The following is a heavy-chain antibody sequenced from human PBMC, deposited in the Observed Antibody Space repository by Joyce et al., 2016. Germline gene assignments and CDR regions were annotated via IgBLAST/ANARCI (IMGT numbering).Heavy chain of an antibody. CDR3: ARVGAFGGMIVIPEYYFDY. CDR2: IYPDDSDT. CDR1: GYNFITHW. J-gene: IGHJ4*02. V-gene: IGHV5-51*01. Sequence: EVQLVQSGAEVKKPGESLKISCNGSGYNFITHWIGWVRQMPGKGPEWRGIIYPDDSDTGYNPSFQGQVTSSADKSISIAYLQWSSLKASDTAMYYCARVGAFGGMIVIPEYYFDYWGQGTLVTVSS. D-gene: IGHD3-16*02.